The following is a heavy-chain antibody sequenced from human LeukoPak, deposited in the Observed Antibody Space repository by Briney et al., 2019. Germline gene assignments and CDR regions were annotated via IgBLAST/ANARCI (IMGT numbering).Heavy chain of an antibody. CDR2: IKSKGDGGTT. V-gene: IGHV3-15*01. CDR1: GFTFTDAW. D-gene: IGHD3-10*01. CDR3: SRVVVRGIIITEYYFDY. Sequence: PGGSLRLSCSASGFTFTDAWMSWVRQAPGKGLEWVGRIKSKGDGGTTEYAAPVKGRFTISRDDSKNSLYLQMNSLKTEDTAVYYCSRVVVRGIIITEYYFDYWGQGTLVTVSS. J-gene: IGHJ4*02.